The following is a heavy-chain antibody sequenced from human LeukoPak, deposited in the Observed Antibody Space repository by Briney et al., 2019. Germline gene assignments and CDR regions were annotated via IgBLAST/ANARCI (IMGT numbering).Heavy chain of an antibody. D-gene: IGHD4-17*01. Sequence: ETLSLTCTVSGGSISSSSYYWGWIRQPPGKGLEWVSAISGSGGSTYYADSVKGRFTISRDNSKNTLYLQMNSLGAEDTAVYYCAPRVYTLPSPTVWGQGTLVTVSS. CDR3: APRVYTLPSPTV. CDR2: ISGSGGST. J-gene: IGHJ4*02. V-gene: IGHV3-23*01. CDR1: GGSISSSSYY.